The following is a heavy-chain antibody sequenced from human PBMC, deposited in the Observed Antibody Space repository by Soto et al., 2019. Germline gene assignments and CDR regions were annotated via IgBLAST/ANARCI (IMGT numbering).Heavy chain of an antibody. CDR1: GGSISSYY. CDR2: IYYSGST. D-gene: IGHD2-15*01. V-gene: IGHV4-59*01. Sequence: PSETLSLTCTVSGGSISSYYWSWIRQPPGKGLEWIGYIYYSGSTNYNPSLKSRVTISVDTSKNQYSLKLSSVTAADTAVYYCARVYGGYLDYWGQGTLVTVSS. J-gene: IGHJ4*02. CDR3: ARVYGGYLDY.